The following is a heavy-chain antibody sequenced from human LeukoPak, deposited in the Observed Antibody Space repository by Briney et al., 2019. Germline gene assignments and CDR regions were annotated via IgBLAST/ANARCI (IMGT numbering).Heavy chain of an antibody. CDR3: AREWRTITMVRGPPDY. D-gene: IGHD3-10*01. CDR2: ISAYNGDT. Sequence: GASVKVSCKASGYTFRSYDIIWVRQAPGQGLEWMGWISAYNGDTKYAQKLQDRVTMTTDTSTSTAYMELRSLRSDDTAVYYCAREWRTITMVRGPPDYWGQGTLVTVSS. J-gene: IGHJ4*02. CDR1: GYTFRSYD. V-gene: IGHV1-18*01.